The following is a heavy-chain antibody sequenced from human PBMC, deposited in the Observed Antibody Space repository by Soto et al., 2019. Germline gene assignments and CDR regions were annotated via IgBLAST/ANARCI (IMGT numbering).Heavy chain of an antibody. V-gene: IGHV6-1*02. Sequence: QVQLQLSGPGLVKPSQTLSLTCAISGDSVSSNSADWNWIRQSPSRGLEWLGRTYYRSKWYREYAVSVKSRITINPDTSKNQFSLQLNTVTPEDTAVYYCAHCINTRCYDWGQGTLVTVSS. CDR3: AHCINTRCYD. CDR2: TYYRSKWYR. CDR1: GDSVSSNSAD. D-gene: IGHD2-2*01. J-gene: IGHJ4*02.